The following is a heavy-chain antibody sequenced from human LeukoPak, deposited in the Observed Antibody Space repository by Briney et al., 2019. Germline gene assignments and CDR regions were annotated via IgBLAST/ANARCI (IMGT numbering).Heavy chain of an antibody. J-gene: IGHJ4*02. Sequence: PGGSLRLSCAASGFTFSTYGMTWVRQAPGKGLEWVSSISGSGGSTYYADSVKGRVTVSRDNSKNTLYLQMSSLRAEDTAIYYCAKGAAKSAPSDYWGQGTLVTVSS. V-gene: IGHV3-23*01. CDR2: ISGSGGST. CDR1: GFTFSTYG. CDR3: AKGAAKSAPSDY. D-gene: IGHD2-15*01.